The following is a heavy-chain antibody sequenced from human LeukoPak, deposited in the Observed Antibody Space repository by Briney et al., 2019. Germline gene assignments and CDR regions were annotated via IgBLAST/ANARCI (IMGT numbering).Heavy chain of an antibody. CDR1: GFTFDDYA. CDR3: AKSQDYGDLYCFDY. V-gene: IGHV3-9*01. D-gene: IGHD4-17*01. CDR2: ISWNSGSI. Sequence: GRSLRLSCAASGFTFDDYAMHWVRQAPGKGLEWVSGISWNSGSIGYADSVKGRFTISRDNAKNSLYLQMNSLRAEDTALYYCAKSQDYGDLYCFDYWGQGTLVTVSS. J-gene: IGHJ4*02.